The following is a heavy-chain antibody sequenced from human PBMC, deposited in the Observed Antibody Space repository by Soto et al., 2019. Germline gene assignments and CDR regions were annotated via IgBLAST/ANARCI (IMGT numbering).Heavy chain of an antibody. CDR1: GFTFSSYA. J-gene: IGHJ6*02. CDR2: ISGSGGST. V-gene: IGHV3-23*01. CDR3: AKVGAWSSYDILTGYRDYGMDV. Sequence: PGGSLRLSCAASGFTFSSYAMSWVRQAPGKGLEWVSAISGSGGSTYYADSVKGRFTISRDNSKNTLYLQMNSLRAEDTAVYYCAKVGAWSSYDILTGYRDYGMDVWGQGTTVTVSS. D-gene: IGHD3-9*01.